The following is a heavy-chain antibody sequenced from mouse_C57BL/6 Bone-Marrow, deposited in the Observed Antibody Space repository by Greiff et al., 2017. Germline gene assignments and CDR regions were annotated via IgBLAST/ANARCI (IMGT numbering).Heavy chain of an antibody. Sequence: QVQLQQPGAELVRPGTSVKVSCKASGYAFTNYLIEWVKQRPGQGLEWIGVINPGSGGTNYNEKFKGKATLTADKSSSTAYMQLSSLTTEDSAIYYCARRGYWGQGTTLTVSS. CDR1: GYAFTNYL. V-gene: IGHV1-54*01. J-gene: IGHJ2*01. CDR3: ARRGY. CDR2: INPGSGGT.